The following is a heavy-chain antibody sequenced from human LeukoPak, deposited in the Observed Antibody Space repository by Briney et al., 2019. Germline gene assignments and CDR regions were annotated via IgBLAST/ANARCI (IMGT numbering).Heavy chain of an antibody. J-gene: IGHJ4*02. CDR1: GGSFSGYY. CDR3: ARLGFGSGWFNPFSGDY. Sequence: SETLSLTCAVYGGSFSGYYWSWIRQPPGKGLEWIGEINHSGSTNYNPSLKSRVTISVDTSKNQFSLKLSSVTAADTAVYYCARLGFGSGWFNPFSGDYWGQGTLVTVSS. CDR2: INHSGST. V-gene: IGHV4-34*01. D-gene: IGHD6-19*01.